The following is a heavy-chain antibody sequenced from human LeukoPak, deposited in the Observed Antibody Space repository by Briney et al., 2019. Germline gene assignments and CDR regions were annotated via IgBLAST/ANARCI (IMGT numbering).Heavy chain of an antibody. J-gene: IGHJ6*02. CDR1: GYTFTCYG. CDR3: ARSLLLDV. Sequence: ASVKVSCKASGYTFTCYGISWVRQAPGQGLEWMGGIIPIFGTANYAQKFQGRVTITADESTSTAYMELSSLRSEDTAVYYCARSLLLDVWGQGTTVTVSS. D-gene: IGHD2-15*01. CDR2: IIPIFGTA. V-gene: IGHV1-69*13.